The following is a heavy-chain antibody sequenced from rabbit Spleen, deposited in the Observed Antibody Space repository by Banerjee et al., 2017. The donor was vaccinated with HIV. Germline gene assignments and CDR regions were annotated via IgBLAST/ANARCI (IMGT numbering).Heavy chain of an antibody. CDR2: IDAGSSGFT. Sequence: QSLEESGGDLVKPGASLTLTCIASGVSFSANSYMCWVRQAPGKGLEWVVCIDAGSSGFTYFASWAKGRFTISKTSSTTVTLQMTSLTAADTATYFCARDTGSAYYAFTLWGPGTLVTVS. CDR1: GVSFSANSY. V-gene: IGHV1S40*01. J-gene: IGHJ4*01. D-gene: IGHD8-1*01. CDR3: ARDTGSAYYAFTL.